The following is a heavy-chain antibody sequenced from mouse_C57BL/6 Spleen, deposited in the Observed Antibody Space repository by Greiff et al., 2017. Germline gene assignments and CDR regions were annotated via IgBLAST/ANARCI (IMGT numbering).Heavy chain of an antibody. CDR1: GFSFNTYA. CDR3: VRQNYGSNYWFAY. CDR2: IRSKSNNYST. Sequence: EVQLVESGGGLVQPKGSLKLSCAASGFSFNTYAMNWVRQAPGKGLEWVARIRSKSNNYSTYYADSVKDRFTISRDASECMLSLQMHHVKTEETAMYFCVRQNYGSNYWFAYWGQGTLVTVSA. V-gene: IGHV10-1*01. J-gene: IGHJ3*01. D-gene: IGHD1-1*01.